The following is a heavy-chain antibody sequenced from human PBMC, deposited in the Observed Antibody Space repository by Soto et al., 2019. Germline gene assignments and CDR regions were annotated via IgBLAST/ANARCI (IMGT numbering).Heavy chain of an antibody. D-gene: IGHD1-1*01. J-gene: IGHJ4*02. V-gene: IGHV2-5*02. CDR3: AHRLGGSTWNDGYCDF. CDR1: GFSLTARPVG. Sequence: QITLMQSGPTRVKPTQTLTLTCTFSGFSLTARPVGVASLRQPPGKAMEWLAVIYWDDDKRYKPSLRSRLTITKDTSTNHVVLTTANMDPVDTATYYCAHRLGGSTWNDGYCDFGGQGTLVPVSS. CDR2: IYWDDDK.